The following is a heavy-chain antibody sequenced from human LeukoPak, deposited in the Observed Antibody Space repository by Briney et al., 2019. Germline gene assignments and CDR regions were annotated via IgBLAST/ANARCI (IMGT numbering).Heavy chain of an antibody. Sequence: KPSETLSLTCAVYGGSFSGYYWSWIRQPPGKGLEWIGEINHSGSTNYNPSLKSRVTISVDTSKNQFSLKLSSVTAADTAVYYCARMRRNILTGYFNRPFDYGGQGTLVTVSS. J-gene: IGHJ4*02. CDR1: GGSFSGYY. D-gene: IGHD3-9*01. CDR3: ARMRRNILTGYFNRPFDY. V-gene: IGHV4-34*01. CDR2: INHSGST.